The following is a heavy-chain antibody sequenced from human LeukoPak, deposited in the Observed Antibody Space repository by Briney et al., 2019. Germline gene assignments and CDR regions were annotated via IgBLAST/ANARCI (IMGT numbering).Heavy chain of an antibody. CDR2: ISTYSGKT. CDR1: GYTFTSYG. CDR3: ARPICGGDCTDSLDV. D-gene: IGHD2-21*02. J-gene: IGHJ3*01. V-gene: IGHV1-18*01. Sequence: GASVKVSCKASGYTFTSYGISWVRQAPGQGLEWMGWISTYSGKTYYARKVEDRVTMTSDTPATTIYLELRSLIFDDTAVYFCARPICGGDCTDSLDVWGQGTKITVS.